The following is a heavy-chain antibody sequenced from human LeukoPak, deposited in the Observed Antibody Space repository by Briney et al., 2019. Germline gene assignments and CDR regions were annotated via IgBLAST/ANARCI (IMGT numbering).Heavy chain of an antibody. CDR1: GFTFSSYA. CDR2: ISDDGSNK. J-gene: IGHJ6*02. Sequence: PGRSLRLSCAASGFTFSSYAMHWVRQAPGKGLEWVAVISDDGSNKYYADSVKGRFTISRDNSKNTLYLQMNSLRAEDTAVYYCARDRRDIVVVTARISSKYYYYYGMDVWGQGTTVTVSS. V-gene: IGHV3-30-3*01. CDR3: ARDRRDIVVVTARISSKYYYYYGMDV. D-gene: IGHD2-21*02.